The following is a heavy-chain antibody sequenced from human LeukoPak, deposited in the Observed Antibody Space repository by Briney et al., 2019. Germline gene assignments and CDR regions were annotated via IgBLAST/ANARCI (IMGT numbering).Heavy chain of an antibody. D-gene: IGHD1-26*01. CDR3: ARDRNSGSYCSDY. CDR2: INPSSGYT. V-gene: IGHV1-46*01. Sequence: ASVKVSCKASGYTFTSYYIHWVRQAPGQGPEWVGIINPSSGYTTYAQKFQGRVTMTRDTSTSIVYMELSSLRSEDTAVYYCARDRNSGSYCSDYWGQGTLVTVSS. J-gene: IGHJ4*02. CDR1: GYTFTSYY.